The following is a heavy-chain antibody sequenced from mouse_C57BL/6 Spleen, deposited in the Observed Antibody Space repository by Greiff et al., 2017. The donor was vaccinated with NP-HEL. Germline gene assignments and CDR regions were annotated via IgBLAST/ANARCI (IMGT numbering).Heavy chain of an antibody. CDR3: ARSFTTVSYFDY. D-gene: IGHD1-1*01. CDR1: GYTFTDYY. J-gene: IGHJ2*01. Sequence: EVQLQQSGPELVKPGASVKISCKASGYTFTDYYMNWVKQSHGKSLEWIGDINPNNGGTSYNQKFKGKATLTVDKSSSTAYMELRSLTSEDSAVYYCARSFTTVSYFDYWGQGTTLTVSS. CDR2: INPNNGGT. V-gene: IGHV1-26*01.